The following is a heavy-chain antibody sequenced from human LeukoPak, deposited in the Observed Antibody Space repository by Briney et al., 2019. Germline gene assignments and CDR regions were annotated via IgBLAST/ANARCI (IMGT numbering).Heavy chain of an antibody. CDR2: ISGSGGST. CDR3: AKDDRDGSSFDY. J-gene: IGHJ4*02. D-gene: IGHD5-24*01. V-gene: IGHV3-23*01. CDR1: GFTFSSYA. Sequence: GGSLRLSCAASGFTFSSYAMSWVRQPPGKGLEWVSAISGSGGSTYYADSVKGRFTISRDNSKNTLYLQMNSLRAEDTAVYYCAKDDRDGSSFDYWGQGTLVTVSS.